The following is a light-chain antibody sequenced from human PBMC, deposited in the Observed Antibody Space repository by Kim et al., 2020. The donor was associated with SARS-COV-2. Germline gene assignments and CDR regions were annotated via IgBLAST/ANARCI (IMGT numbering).Light chain of an antibody. Sequence: QSVTISCTGTSSDIGAYKYVSWYQQHPGKAPKLMIYEVNRRPSGVPDRFSGSKSGNTASLTVSELQAEDEADYYCTSYAGSNNLDVFGTGTKVTVL. CDR3: TSYAGSNNLDV. CDR2: EVN. V-gene: IGLV2-8*01. J-gene: IGLJ1*01. CDR1: SSDIGAYKY.